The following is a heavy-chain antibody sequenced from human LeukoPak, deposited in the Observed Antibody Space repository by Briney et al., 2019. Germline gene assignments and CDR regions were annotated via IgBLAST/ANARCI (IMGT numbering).Heavy chain of an antibody. CDR1: GFTFSSYG. V-gene: IGHV3-33*01. Sequence: GGSLRLSCAASGFTFSSYGMHWVRQAPGKGLEWVAVIWYDGSNKYYADSVKGRFTISRDNFKNTLYLQMNSLRAEDTAVYYCARGDLRVLFDYWGQGTLVTVSS. CDR2: IWYDGSNK. J-gene: IGHJ4*02. CDR3: ARGDLRVLFDY.